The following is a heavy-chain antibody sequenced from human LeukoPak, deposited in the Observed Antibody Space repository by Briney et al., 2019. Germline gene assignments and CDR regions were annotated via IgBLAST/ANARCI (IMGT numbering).Heavy chain of an antibody. CDR2: ISWDGGST. CDR3: ARNYYDTKTYYFDY. J-gene: IGHJ4*02. D-gene: IGHD3-22*01. V-gene: IGHV3-43*01. Sequence: GALLLSCAASGFTFDDYTMHWVRPAPGKGLEWVSLISWDGGSTYYADSVKGRFTISRDNSKNSLYLQMNSLRTEDTALYYCARNYYDTKTYYFDYWGQGTLVTVSS. CDR1: GFTFDDYT.